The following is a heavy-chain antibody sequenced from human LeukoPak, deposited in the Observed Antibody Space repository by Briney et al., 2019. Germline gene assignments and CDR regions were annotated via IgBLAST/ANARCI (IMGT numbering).Heavy chain of an antibody. D-gene: IGHD3-3*01. CDR3: ARGGYDFWSGYYMGFDY. J-gene: IGHJ4*02. V-gene: IGHV4-59*08. CDR2: IYYSGST. CDR1: GGSISSYY. Sequence: SETLSLTCTVSGGSISSYYWSWIRQPPGKGLEWIGYIYYSGSTNYNPSLKSRVTISVGTSKNQFSLKLSSVTAADTAVYYCARGGYDFWSGYYMGFDYWGQGTLVTVPS.